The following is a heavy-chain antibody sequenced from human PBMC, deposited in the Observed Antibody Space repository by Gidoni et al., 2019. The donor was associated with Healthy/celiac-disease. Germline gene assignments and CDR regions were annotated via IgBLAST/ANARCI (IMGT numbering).Heavy chain of an antibody. CDR1: GGSISSRNW. V-gene: IGHV4-4*02. D-gene: IGHD6-19*01. CDR2: IYHSGRT. CDR3: ARSRYSSGWYGGGYYFDY. J-gene: IGHJ4*02. Sequence: QVQLQESGPGLVKPSGTLSLTCAVSGGSISSRNWWSGVRQPPGKGLEWIGEIYHSGRTNYNPSLKSRVTISVDKSKNQFSLKLSSVTAADTAVYYCARSRYSSGWYGGGYYFDYWGQGTLVTVSS.